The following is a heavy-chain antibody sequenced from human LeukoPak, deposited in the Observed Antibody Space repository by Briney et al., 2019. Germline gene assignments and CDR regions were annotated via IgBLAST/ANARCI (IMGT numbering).Heavy chain of an antibody. CDR3: ASGVAPGTHDAFDI. D-gene: IGHD1-1*01. J-gene: IGHJ3*02. CDR1: GYTFTSYG. Sequence: GASVKVSCKASGYTFTSYGISWVRQAPGQGLEWMGWISAYNGNTNYAQKLQGRVTMTTDTPTSTAYMELRSLRSDDTAVYYCASGVAPGTHDAFDIWGQGTLVTVSS. V-gene: IGHV1-18*01. CDR2: ISAYNGNT.